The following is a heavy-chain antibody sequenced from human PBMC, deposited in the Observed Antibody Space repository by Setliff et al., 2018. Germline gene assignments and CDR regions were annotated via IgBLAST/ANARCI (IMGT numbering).Heavy chain of an antibody. D-gene: IGHD6-13*01. CDR1: GYTFTSYG. Sequence: ASVKVSCKASGYTFTSYGISWVRQAPGQRLEWIGYMDTGTGKKEYSQKFRDRVTIIRDTSATTAYVELHSLRSDDTAVYYCATGQHSGSWTLDQWGQGTLVTVSS. CDR2: MDTGTGKK. J-gene: IGHJ4*02. V-gene: IGHV1-3*04. CDR3: ATGQHSGSWTLDQ.